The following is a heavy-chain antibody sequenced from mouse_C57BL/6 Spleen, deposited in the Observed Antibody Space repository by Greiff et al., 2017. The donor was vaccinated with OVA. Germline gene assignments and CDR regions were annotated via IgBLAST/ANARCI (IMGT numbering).Heavy chain of an antibody. CDR3: ASPYYGSSYWYFDV. D-gene: IGHD1-1*01. CDR2: IWTGGGT. J-gene: IGHJ1*03. V-gene: IGHV2-9-1*01. Sequence: VQRVESGPGLVAPSQSLSITCTVSGFSLTSYAISWVRQPPGKGLEWLGVIWTGGGTNYNSALKSRLSISKDNSKSQVFLKMNSLQTDDTARYYCASPYYGSSYWYFDVWGTGTTVTVSS. CDR1: GFSLTSYA.